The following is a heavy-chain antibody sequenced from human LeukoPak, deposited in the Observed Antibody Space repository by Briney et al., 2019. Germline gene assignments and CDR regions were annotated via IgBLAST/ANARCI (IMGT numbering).Heavy chain of an antibody. D-gene: IGHD5-18*01. CDR1: GASISRCTYH. J-gene: IGHJ4*02. V-gene: IGHV4-61*02. CDR3: AREDVDTGSDY. CDR2: IYSSGAP. Sequence: PSETLSVTCSVSGASISRCTYHWSWIRQAAGKGLEWIGRIYSSGAPSYNPSLQSRVTISGDTSKNQFALKLTSVTAADTAVYYCAREDVDTGSDYWGQGILVTVPS.